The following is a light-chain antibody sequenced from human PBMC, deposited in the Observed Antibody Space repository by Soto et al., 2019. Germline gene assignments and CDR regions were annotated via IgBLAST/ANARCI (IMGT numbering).Light chain of an antibody. CDR1: QSVSSK. Sequence: EIVMTQSPGTLSVSAGERVTISCRASQSVSSKLVWYQRKPGQAPRLLIYDASTRATGMPGRFSGSGSGTEFTLTISSLQSEDFAVYYCQQYNYWPWTFGQGTKVDIK. V-gene: IGKV3-15*01. CDR2: DAS. CDR3: QQYNYWPWT. J-gene: IGKJ1*01.